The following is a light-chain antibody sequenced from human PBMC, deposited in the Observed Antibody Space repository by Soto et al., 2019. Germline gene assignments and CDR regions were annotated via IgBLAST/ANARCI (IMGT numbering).Light chain of an antibody. CDR1: QSVTSSY. Sequence: EIVLTQSPGTLSLSPGERATLSCRASQSVTSSYLAWYQHKPGQAPRLLIYGASTRATGIPDRFSGSGSGTDFTLTISKLEPEDFALYYCQQYGNSYSFGPGTERKIK. CDR2: GAS. CDR3: QQYGNSYS. J-gene: IGKJ2*01. V-gene: IGKV3-20*01.